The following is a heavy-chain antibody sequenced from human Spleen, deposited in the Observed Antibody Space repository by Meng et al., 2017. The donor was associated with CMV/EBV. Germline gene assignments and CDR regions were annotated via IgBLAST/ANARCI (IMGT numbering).Heavy chain of an antibody. CDR2: VINLLGIA. D-gene: IGHD6-19*01. V-gene: IGHV1-69*02. Sequence: SVKVSCKASGGTFKNYTVSWMRQAPGQGLEWMGRVINLLGIANYAQKFQGRVTITADKSTSTAYMELSSLKFEDTAVYYCAKNGGWEGYIDYWGQGTLVTVSS. CDR3: AKNGGWEGYIDY. J-gene: IGHJ4*02. CDR1: GGTFKNYT.